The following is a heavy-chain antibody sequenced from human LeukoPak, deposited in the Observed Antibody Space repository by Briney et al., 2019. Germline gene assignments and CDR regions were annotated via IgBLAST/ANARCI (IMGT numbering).Heavy chain of an antibody. CDR2: ISGSGGST. V-gene: IGHV3-23*01. D-gene: IGHD5-18*01. CDR1: GFTFSSYA. J-gene: IGHJ4*02. CDR3: AGRLTGYSSSYIH. Sequence: GGSLRLSCAASGFTFSSYAMSWVRQAPGKRLEWVSAISGSGGSTYYADSVKGRFTISRDNSENIVYLQMNNLRVEDTAVYYCAGRLTGYSSSYIHWGQGTLVTVSS.